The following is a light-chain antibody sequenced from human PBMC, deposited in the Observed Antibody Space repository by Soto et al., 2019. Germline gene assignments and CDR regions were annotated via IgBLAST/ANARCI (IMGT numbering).Light chain of an antibody. CDR1: QSVSSY. CDR3: QQRSNWPPLT. CDR2: DAS. Sequence: EIVLTQSPATLSLSPGERATLSCRASQSVSSYLAWYQQKPGHAPRLLIYDASNRATGIPARFSGSGSGTDFTVTNTRLEPEDFAVYYCQQRSNWPPLTFGGGTKVEIK. V-gene: IGKV3-11*01. J-gene: IGKJ4*01.